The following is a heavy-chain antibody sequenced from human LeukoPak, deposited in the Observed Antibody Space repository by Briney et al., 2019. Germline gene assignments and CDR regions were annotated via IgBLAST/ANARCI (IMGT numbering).Heavy chain of an antibody. CDR1: GGSISSYY. CDR3: ARDFGSSGWYGAFDY. V-gene: IGHV4-59*01. Sequence: PSETLSLTCTVSGGSISSYYWSWIRQPPGKRLEWIGYISSSGSTNYNPSLKSRVTISVDTSKNQFSLKLSSVTTADTAAYYCARDFGSSGWYGAFDYWGQGTLVTVSS. D-gene: IGHD6-19*01. CDR2: ISSSGST. J-gene: IGHJ4*02.